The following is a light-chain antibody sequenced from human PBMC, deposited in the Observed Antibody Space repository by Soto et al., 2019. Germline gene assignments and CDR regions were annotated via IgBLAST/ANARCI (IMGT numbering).Light chain of an antibody. CDR3: MQSIQLRT. CDR2: KVS. CDR1: QSLVHSDGIAY. Sequence: VVMSKKQLSLPVTLGQPASISCRSNQSLVHSDGIAYFSWFQQRPGRSARRLIYKVSNRDSGVPARFSGSGSGTDFALKISRVGAEDVGVYYCMQSIQLRTFGQGTKVDIK. J-gene: IGKJ1*01. V-gene: IGKV2-30*02.